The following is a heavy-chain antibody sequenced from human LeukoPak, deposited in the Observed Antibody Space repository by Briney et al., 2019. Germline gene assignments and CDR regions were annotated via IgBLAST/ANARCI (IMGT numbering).Heavy chain of an antibody. D-gene: IGHD4-17*01. CDR3: AEGHDYGDSSFDY. Sequence: GGSLRLSCAASGFTFSSYGLHWVRQAPGKGLEWVTFIRYDGSNQYYADSVKGRFAISRDNSKNTLFLQMNSLRAEDTAVYYCAEGHDYGDSSFDYWGQGTLVTVSS. CDR2: IRYDGSNQ. V-gene: IGHV3-30*02. J-gene: IGHJ4*02. CDR1: GFTFSSYG.